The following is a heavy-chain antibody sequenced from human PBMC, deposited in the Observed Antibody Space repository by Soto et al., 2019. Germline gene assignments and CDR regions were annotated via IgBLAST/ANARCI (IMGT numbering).Heavy chain of an antibody. Sequence: QVQLVQSGAEVKKPGSSVKVSCKASGGTFSSYAISWVRQAPGQGLEWMGGIIPIFGTANYAQKFQGRVTITADESTSTAYMELSSLRSEDTAVYYCAREYVVVVAATMYYYYGMDVWGQGTTVTVSS. D-gene: IGHD2-15*01. CDR3: AREYVVVVAATMYYYYGMDV. J-gene: IGHJ6*02. CDR2: IIPIFGTA. CDR1: GGTFSSYA. V-gene: IGHV1-69*01.